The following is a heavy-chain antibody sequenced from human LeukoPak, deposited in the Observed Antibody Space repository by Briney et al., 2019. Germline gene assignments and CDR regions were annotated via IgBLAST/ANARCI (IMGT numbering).Heavy chain of an antibody. CDR2: VYPGGFT. CDR3: PIGGVIWRMVV. CDR1: GFTVTSNY. Sequence: GGSLRLSCEVSGFTVTSNYMSWVRQAPGRGLEWVSVVYPGGFTDHADSVKGRFTISRDTSKNTVYFQMNNLRAEDTAVYYCPIGGVIWRMVVWGQGTTVAVSS. D-gene: IGHD3-10*01. J-gene: IGHJ6*02. V-gene: IGHV3-66*01.